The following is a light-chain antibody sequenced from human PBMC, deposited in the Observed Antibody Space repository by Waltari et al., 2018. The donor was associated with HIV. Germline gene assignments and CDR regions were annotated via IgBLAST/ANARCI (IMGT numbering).Light chain of an antibody. Sequence: DIQMTQSPSTLSASVEDRFTITCRASQSFSSWLAWYQQKPGKAPKLLIYKASSLESGVPSRFSGSGSGTEFTLTISSLQPDDFATYYCQQYNSYPYTFGQGTKLEIK. CDR1: QSFSSW. V-gene: IGKV1-5*03. J-gene: IGKJ2*01. CDR3: QQYNSYPYT. CDR2: KAS.